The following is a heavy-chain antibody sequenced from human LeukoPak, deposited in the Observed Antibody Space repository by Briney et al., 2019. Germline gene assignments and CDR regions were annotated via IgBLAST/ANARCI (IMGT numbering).Heavy chain of an antibody. Sequence: GGSLRLSCAASGFTVSSNYMSWVRQAPGKGLEWVSVIYSGGSTYYADSVKGRFTIARHNSKNTLDLQMNSLRAEDTAVYYCARGFGSGYDLAFDYWGQGTLVTVSS. CDR3: ARGFGSGYDLAFDY. J-gene: IGHJ4*02. CDR1: GFTVSSNY. D-gene: IGHD5-12*01. CDR2: IYSGGST. V-gene: IGHV3-53*04.